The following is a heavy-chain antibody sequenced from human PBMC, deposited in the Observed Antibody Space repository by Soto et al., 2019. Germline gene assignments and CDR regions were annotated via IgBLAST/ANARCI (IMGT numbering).Heavy chain of an antibody. J-gene: IGHJ4*02. CDR2: IYSGGST. CDR1: GFTVSSNY. Sequence: EVQLVESGGGLVQPGGSLRLSCAVFGFTVSSNYMSWVRQAPGKGLEWVSVIYSGGSTYYADSVKGRFTISRDNSKNTLYLKMTSLRAGDTAVYYCARDPCYWGQGTLVSVSS. CDR3: ARDPCY. V-gene: IGHV3-66*01.